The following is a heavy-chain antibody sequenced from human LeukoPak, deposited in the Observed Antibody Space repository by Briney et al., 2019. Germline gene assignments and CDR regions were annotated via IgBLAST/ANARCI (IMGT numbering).Heavy chain of an antibody. CDR2: VNSGGSIT. CDR1: GFTFGDYW. CDR3: ARRASITEGVDY. D-gene: IGHD1-20*01. J-gene: IGHJ4*02. V-gene: IGHV3-74*01. Sequence: PGGSLRLSCVASGFTFGDYWMHWVRQAPGKGLVWVSRVNSGGSITTYADSVKGRFTISRDNAKSTLYLQMHSLRAEDTAVYYCARRASITEGVDYWGQGTLVTVSS.